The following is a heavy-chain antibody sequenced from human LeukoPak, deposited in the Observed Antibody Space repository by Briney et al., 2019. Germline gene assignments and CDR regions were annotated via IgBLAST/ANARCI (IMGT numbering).Heavy chain of an antibody. CDR1: GFTFSSYS. Sequence: TGGSLRLSCAASGFTFSSYSMNWVRQAPGKGLEWVSSIRSSSSYIYYADSVKGRFTISRDNAKNSLYLQMNSLRAEDTAVYYCARGSTVTTGWFDPWGQGTLVTVSS. CDR3: ARGSTVTTGWFDP. J-gene: IGHJ5*02. D-gene: IGHD4-17*01. V-gene: IGHV3-21*01. CDR2: IRSSSSYI.